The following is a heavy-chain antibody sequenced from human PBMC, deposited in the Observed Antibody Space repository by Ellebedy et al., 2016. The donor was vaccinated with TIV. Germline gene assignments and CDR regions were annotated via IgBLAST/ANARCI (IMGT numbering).Heavy chain of an antibody. V-gene: IGHV1-18*01. J-gene: IGHJ4*02. D-gene: IGHD1-26*01. CDR2: ISAYNGNT. CDR3: ARTDIPIVGATPFDY. CDR1: GYTFTSYG. Sequence: ASVKVSCXASGYTFTSYGISWVRQAPGQGLEWMGWISAYNGNTNYAQKLQGRVTMTTDTSTSTAYMELRSLRSDDTAVYYCARTDIPIVGATPFDYWGQGTLVTVSS.